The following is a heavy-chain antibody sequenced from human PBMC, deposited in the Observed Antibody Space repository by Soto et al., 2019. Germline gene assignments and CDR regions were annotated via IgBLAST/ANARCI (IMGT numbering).Heavy chain of an antibody. Sequence: GASVKVSCKASGYTFTSYAMHWVRQAPGQGLEWMGGINAGNGNAKYSQKFQGRVTITADESTSTAYMELSSLRSEDTAVYYCGGSSSSGFDYGMDVWGQGTTVTVSS. J-gene: IGHJ6*02. D-gene: IGHD6-13*01. CDR3: GGSSSSGFDYGMDV. CDR1: GYTFTSYA. V-gene: IGHV1-3*01. CDR2: INAGNGNA.